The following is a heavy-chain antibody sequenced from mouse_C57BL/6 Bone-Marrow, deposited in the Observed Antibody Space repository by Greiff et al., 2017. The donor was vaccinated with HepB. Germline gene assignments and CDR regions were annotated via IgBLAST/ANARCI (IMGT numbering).Heavy chain of an antibody. V-gene: IGHV5-4*01. Sequence: EVNLVESGGGLVKPGGSLKLSCAASGFTFSSYAMSWVRQTPEKRLEWVATISDGGSYTYYPDNVKGRFTISRDNAKNNLYLQMSHLKSEDTAMYYCARDRITTVVATAWYFDVWGTGTTVTVSS. D-gene: IGHD1-1*01. J-gene: IGHJ1*03. CDR2: ISDGGSYT. CDR3: ARDRITTVVATAWYFDV. CDR1: GFTFSSYA.